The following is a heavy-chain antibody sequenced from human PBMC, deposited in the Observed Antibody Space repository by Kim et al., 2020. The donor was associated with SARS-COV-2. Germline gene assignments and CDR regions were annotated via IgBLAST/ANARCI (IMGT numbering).Heavy chain of an antibody. CDR1: GFTFSNAW. J-gene: IGHJ2*01. CDR3: TTEPYCGGDCYYWYFDL. V-gene: IGHV3-15*01. CDR2: IKSKTDGGTT. D-gene: IGHD2-21*02. Sequence: GGSLRLSCAASGFTFSNAWMSWVRQAPGKGLEWVGRIKSKTDGGTTDYAAPVKGRFTISRDDSKNTLYLQMNSLKTEDTAVYYCTTEPYCGGDCYYWYFDLWGRGTLVTVSS.